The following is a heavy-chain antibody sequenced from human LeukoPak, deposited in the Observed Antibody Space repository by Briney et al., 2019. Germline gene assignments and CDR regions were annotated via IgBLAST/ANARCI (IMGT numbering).Heavy chain of an antibody. J-gene: IGHJ4*02. CDR3: ARAVEMATMSNY. D-gene: IGHD5-24*01. CDR2: SSSSNNYI. Sequence: GSLRLSCAASGFTFSNYNMNWVRQAPGKGLEWVSSSSSSNNYIYYADSVKGRFTISRDNAKNSLYLQMNSLRVEDTATYYCARAVEMATMSNYWGQGTLVIVSS. V-gene: IGHV3-21*06. CDR1: GFTFSNYN.